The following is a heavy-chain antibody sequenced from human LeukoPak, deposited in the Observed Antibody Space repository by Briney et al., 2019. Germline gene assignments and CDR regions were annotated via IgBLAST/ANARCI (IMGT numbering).Heavy chain of an antibody. V-gene: IGHV3-15*01. D-gene: IGHD2-15*01. CDR3: TTDARALALRYYFDY. Sequence: GGSLRLSCAASGFTFSNAWMSWVRQAPGKGLEWVGRIKSKTDGGTTDYAAPVKGRFTISRDDSKNTLYLQMNSLKTEDTAVYYCTTDARALALRYYFDYWGQGTLVTVSS. J-gene: IGHJ4*02. CDR1: GFTFSNAW. CDR2: IKSKTDGGTT.